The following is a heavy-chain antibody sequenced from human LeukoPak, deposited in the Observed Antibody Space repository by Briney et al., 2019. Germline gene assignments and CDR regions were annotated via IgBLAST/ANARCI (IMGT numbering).Heavy chain of an antibody. CDR3: ARAVAARGYYYYGMDV. D-gene: IGHD5-12*01. V-gene: IGHV4-59*08. CDR2: IYYSGST. J-gene: IGHJ6*02. Sequence: PSETLSLTCTVSGGSISSYYWGWIRQPPGKGLEWIGYIYYSGSTNYNPSLKSRVTISVDTSKNQFSLKLSSVTAADTAVYYCARAVAARGYYYYGMDVWGQGTTVTVSS. CDR1: GGSISSYY.